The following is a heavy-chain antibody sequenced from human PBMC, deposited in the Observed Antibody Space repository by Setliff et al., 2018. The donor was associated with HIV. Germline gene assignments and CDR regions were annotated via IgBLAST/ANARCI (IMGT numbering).Heavy chain of an antibody. CDR2: FVPEHSET. J-gene: IGHJ6*03. Sequence: GASVKVSCKVSGYTLTELSIHWVRQAPGKGLEWMGGFVPEHSETIYAQKFQGRVTMTEDTSTDTAFMELSGLTSEDTAVYYCATRGDLPGRRASTVTVYYYYLDVWGHGTTVTVSS. CDR1: GYTLTELS. D-gene: IGHD4-17*01. CDR3: ATRGDLPGRRASTVTVYYYYLDV. V-gene: IGHV1-24*01.